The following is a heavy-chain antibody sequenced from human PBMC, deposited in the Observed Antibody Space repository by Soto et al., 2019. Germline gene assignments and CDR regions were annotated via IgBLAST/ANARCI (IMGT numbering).Heavy chain of an antibody. J-gene: IGHJ6*02. CDR1: GYPFTGYY. CDR3: ASSGVLIWFGERPLYYYYYGMDV. CDR2: INPNSGGT. D-gene: IGHD3-10*01. Sequence: XSGKVACKASGYPFTGYYVHWVRQAHGQGLEWMGWINPNSGGTNYAQKFQGRVTMTRDTSISTAYMELSRLRSDDTAVYYCASSGVLIWFGERPLYYYYYGMDVWGQGTTVTVSS. V-gene: IGHV1-2*02.